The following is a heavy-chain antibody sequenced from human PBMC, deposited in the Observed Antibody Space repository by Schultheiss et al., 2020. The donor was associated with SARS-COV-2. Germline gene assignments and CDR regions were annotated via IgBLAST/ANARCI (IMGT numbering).Heavy chain of an antibody. CDR3: AKDTRDIVVVPAATQSDYYYYGMDV. D-gene: IGHD2-2*01. CDR2: ISFDGSNK. J-gene: IGHJ6*02. Sequence: GGSLRLSCAASGFTFSGSAMHWVRQASGKGLEWVAGISFDGSNKYYADSVKGRFTISRDNSKNSLYLQMNSLRAEDTALYYCAKDTRDIVVVPAATQSDYYYYGMDVWGRGTTVTVSS. CDR1: GFTFSGSA. V-gene: IGHV3-30*04.